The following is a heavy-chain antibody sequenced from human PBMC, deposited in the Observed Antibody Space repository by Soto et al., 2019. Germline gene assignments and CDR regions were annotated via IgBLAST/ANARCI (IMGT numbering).Heavy chain of an antibody. CDR3: AREGGSYGWFDP. CDR1: GFTFSSYS. V-gene: IGHV3-21*01. CDR2: ISSSSSYI. J-gene: IGHJ5*02. Sequence: SLRLSCAASGFTFSSYSMNWVRQAPGKGLEWVSSISSSSSYIYYADSVKGRFTISRDNAKNSLYLQMNSLRAEDTAVYYCAREGGSYGWFDPWGQGTLVTVSS. D-gene: IGHD1-26*01.